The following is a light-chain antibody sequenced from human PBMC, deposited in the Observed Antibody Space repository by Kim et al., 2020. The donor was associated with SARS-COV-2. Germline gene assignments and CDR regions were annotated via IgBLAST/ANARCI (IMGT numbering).Light chain of an antibody. Sequence: QSALTQPASVSGSPGQWFTISCTGSNSDIGGYNYVSWYQQHPGKAPKLIIYDVTKRPSGVSDRFSGYKSGNTASLIISGLQADDEADYYCSSYTSSKTWVFGGGTQLTVL. CDR2: DVT. CDR1: NSDIGGYNY. J-gene: IGLJ3*02. V-gene: IGLV2-14*03. CDR3: SSYTSSKTWV.